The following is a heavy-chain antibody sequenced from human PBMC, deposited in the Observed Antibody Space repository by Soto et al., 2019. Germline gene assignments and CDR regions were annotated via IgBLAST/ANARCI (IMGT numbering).Heavy chain of an antibody. CDR2: ISYDGSNK. CDR3: AGPVTTVTKGDY. D-gene: IGHD4-17*01. J-gene: IGHJ4*02. CDR1: GFTFSSYA. Sequence: QVQLVESGGGVVQPGRSLRLSCAASGFTFSSYAMHWVRQAPGTGLEWVAVISYDGSNKYYADSVKGRFTISRDNSKNTLYLQLNSLRAEDTAVYYCAGPVTTVTKGDYWGQGTLVTVSS. V-gene: IGHV3-30-3*01.